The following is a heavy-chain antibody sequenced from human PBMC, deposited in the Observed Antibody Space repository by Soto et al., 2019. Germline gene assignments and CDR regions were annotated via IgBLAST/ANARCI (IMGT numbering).Heavy chain of an antibody. Sequence: PSETLSLTCAVSGYSISSGYYWGWLRQPQEKGLEWIGSIHHSGTTYYNPSLKSRVSLSVDTSKNHFSLKLTSVTAADTAVYYCARGGDTAIVYYYYGMDVWGQGTMVTVSS. J-gene: IGHJ6*02. CDR2: IHHSGTT. CDR3: ARGGDTAIVYYYYGMDV. CDR1: GYSISSGYY. D-gene: IGHD5-18*01. V-gene: IGHV4-38-2*01.